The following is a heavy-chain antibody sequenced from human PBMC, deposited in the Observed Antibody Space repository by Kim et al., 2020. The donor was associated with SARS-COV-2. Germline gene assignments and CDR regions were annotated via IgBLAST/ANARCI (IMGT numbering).Heavy chain of an antibody. CDR3: AKDRENMIWSGYDFDY. D-gene: IGHD3-3*01. V-gene: IGHV3-30*18. Sequence: GGSLRLSCAASGFTFSSYGMHWVRQAPGKGLEWVAVISYDGSNKYYADSVKGRFTISRDNSKNTLYLQMNSLRAEDTAVYYCAKDRENMIWSGYDFDYWGQGTLVTVSS. CDR2: ISYDGSNK. J-gene: IGHJ4*02. CDR1: GFTFSSYG.